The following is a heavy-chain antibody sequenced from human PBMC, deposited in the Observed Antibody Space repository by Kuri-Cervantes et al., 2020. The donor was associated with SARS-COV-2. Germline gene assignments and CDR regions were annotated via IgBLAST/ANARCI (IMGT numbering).Heavy chain of an antibody. V-gene: IGHV4-34*01. CDR1: GGSFSGYY. Sequence: GSLRLSCAVYGGSFSGYYWSWIRQPPGKGLEWIGEINHSGSTNYNPSLKSRVTISVDTSKNQFSLRLTSVTAADTALYFCARVEIVTNVRGVHNWFDPWGQGTLVTVSS. D-gene: IGHD3-10*01. CDR3: ARVEIVTNVRGVHNWFDP. J-gene: IGHJ5*02. CDR2: INHSGST.